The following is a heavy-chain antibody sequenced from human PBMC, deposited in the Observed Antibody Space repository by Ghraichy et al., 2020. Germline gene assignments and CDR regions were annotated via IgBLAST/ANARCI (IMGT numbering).Heavy chain of an antibody. J-gene: IGHJ4*02. D-gene: IGHD5-18*01. CDR2: IYYSGST. CDR3: ARHGGYSYDY. Sequence: SETLSLTCAVSGGSISSSNWWSWVRQPPGKGLEWIGEIYYSGSTNYNPSLKSRVTISVDTSKNQFSLKLSSVTAADTAVYYCARHGGYSYDYWGQGTLVTVSS. CDR1: GGSISSSNW. V-gene: IGHV4-4*02.